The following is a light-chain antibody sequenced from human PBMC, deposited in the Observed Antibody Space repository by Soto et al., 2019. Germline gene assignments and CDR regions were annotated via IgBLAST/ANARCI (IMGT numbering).Light chain of an antibody. CDR3: YSYSAYTTLWV. Sequence: QSVLTQPASVSGSPGQSITISCTGTASDIGNYNYVSWYQAHPGKAPKLLIYGVSNRPSGVSNRFSGSKSGNAASLTISGLQAEDEADYYCYSYSAYTTLWVFGGGTKLTVL. CDR1: ASDIGNYNY. J-gene: IGLJ3*02. V-gene: IGLV2-14*01. CDR2: GVS.